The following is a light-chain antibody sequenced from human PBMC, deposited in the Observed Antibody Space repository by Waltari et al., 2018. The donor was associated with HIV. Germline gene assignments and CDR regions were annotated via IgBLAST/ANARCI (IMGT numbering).Light chain of an antibody. J-gene: IGLJ3*02. Sequence: SYELTQPPSVSVSPGQTARITCSGDALPNQYAYWYQQKPGQAPVLVIYKDSERPSGTPGRFSGSSSGTTVTLTISGVQAEDEADYYCQSADSSGNYQVFGGGTKLTVL. CDR2: KDS. V-gene: IGLV3-25*03. CDR3: QSADSSGNYQV. CDR1: ALPNQY.